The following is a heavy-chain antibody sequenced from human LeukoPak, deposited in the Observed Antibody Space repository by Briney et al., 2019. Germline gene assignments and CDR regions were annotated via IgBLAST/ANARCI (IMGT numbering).Heavy chain of an antibody. V-gene: IGHV1-2*02. CDR1: GYTFTGYY. D-gene: IGHD2-2*01. CDR2: INPNSGGT. J-gene: IGHJ4*02. Sequence: ASVKVSCKASGYTFTGYYMHWVRQALGQGLEWMGWINPNSGGTNYAQKFQGRVTMTRDTSISTAYMELSRLRSDDTAVYYCARDRGPPYQPLLVYFDYWGQGTLVTVSS. CDR3: ARDRGPPYQPLLVYFDY.